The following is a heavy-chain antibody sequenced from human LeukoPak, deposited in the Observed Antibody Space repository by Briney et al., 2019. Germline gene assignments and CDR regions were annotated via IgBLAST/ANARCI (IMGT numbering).Heavy chain of an antibody. CDR1: GFTFSSYG. CDR3: AKEWGSSFDY. D-gene: IGHD7-27*01. V-gene: IGHV3-23*01. Sequence: GGSLRLSCAASGFTFSSYGMNWVRQAPGKGLEWVSTTSGSGDRTYYADSVKGRFTISRDNSKKILYLQMSGLRAEDTAVFYCAKEWGSSFDYWGQGTMVTVSS. CDR2: TSGSGDRT. J-gene: IGHJ4*02.